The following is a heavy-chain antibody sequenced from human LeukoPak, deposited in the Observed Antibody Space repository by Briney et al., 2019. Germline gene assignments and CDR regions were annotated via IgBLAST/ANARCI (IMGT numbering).Heavy chain of an antibody. V-gene: IGHV3-53*01. CDR1: GFTVSSNY. J-gene: IGHJ4*02. Sequence: GGSLRLSCAASGFTVSSNYMSWVRQAPGKGLEWVSVIYSGGSTYYADSVKGRFTISRDNSKNTLYLQMNSLRAEDTAVYYCAKSNWGSPFDYWGQGTLVTVSS. D-gene: IGHD7-27*01. CDR3: AKSNWGSPFDY. CDR2: IYSGGST.